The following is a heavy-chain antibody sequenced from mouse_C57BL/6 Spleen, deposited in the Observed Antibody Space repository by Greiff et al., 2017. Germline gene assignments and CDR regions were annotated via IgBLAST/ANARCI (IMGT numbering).Heavy chain of an antibody. D-gene: IGHD1-1*01. CDR3: ARDVITTVVDGYFDY. CDR2: IYWDDDK. J-gene: IGHJ2*01. Sequence: QVTLKESGPGILQSSQTLSLTCSFSGFSLSTSGMGVSWIRQPSGKGLEWLAHIYWDDDKRYNPSLKSRLTISKDTSRNQVFLKITSVDTADTATYYCARDVITTVVDGYFDYWGQGTTLTVSS. V-gene: IGHV8-12*01. CDR1: GFSLSTSGMG.